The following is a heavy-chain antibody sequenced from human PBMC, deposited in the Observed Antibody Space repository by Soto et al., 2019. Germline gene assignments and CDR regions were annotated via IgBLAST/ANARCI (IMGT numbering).Heavy chain of an antibody. Sequence: EASLRLSCEGSGLSFSRYGMSLVRQAPGKGRKGIASIKRDGSEPYYADCVKVSYAISRDNAKKSLFLEINSLTDENTAVYSYARDKTTYESVRGEHLWGPGNLATVSS. D-gene: IGHD3-3*01. CDR3: ARDKTTYESVRGEHL. CDR2: IKRDGSEP. V-gene: IGHV3-7*03. J-gene: IGHJ5*02. CDR1: GLSFSRYG.